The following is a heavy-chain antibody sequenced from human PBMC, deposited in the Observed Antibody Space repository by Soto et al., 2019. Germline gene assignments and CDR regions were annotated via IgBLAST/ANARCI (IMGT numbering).Heavy chain of an antibody. J-gene: IGHJ3*02. CDR2: IYWNDDK. CDR1: GFSLSTSGVG. D-gene: IGHD2-2*01. CDR3: AHLYDPTDIVVVPAAIRAFDI. Sequence: SGSYAGEPTQTLTLTCTFSGFSLSTSGVGVCWIRQPPGKALEWLALIYWNDDKRYSPSLKSSLTITNDTSKNQVFLTMTNMDPVDSATYYCAHLYDPTDIVVVPAAIRAFDIWGQGTMVTVSS. V-gene: IGHV2-5*01.